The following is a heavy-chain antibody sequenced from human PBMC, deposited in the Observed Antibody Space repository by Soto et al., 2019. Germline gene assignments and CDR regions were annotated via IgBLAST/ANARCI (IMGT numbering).Heavy chain of an antibody. J-gene: IGHJ4*01. V-gene: IGHV1-18*04. D-gene: IGHD3-22*01. CDR2: ISAYNGNT. Sequence: ASLTVYCNAAGYTFTSYGISLVRKKPGQGLEWMGWISAYNGNTNYAQKLQGRVTMTTDTSTSTAYMELRSLRSDDTAVYYCARDNDDYYDSSGYYYGAFDYWGQGTRVTVS. CDR3: ARDNDDYYDSSGYYYGAFDY. CDR1: GYTFTSYG.